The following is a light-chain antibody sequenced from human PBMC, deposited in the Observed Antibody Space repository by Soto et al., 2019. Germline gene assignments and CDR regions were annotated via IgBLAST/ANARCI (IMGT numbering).Light chain of an antibody. V-gene: IGKV1-5*03. CDR3: QQYNTWLT. Sequence: GDRVTITCRASQSISAYLNWYQQKPGKAPKLLIYKASTLQSGVPSRFSGSGSGTEFTLTISSMQPDDFATYYCQQYNTWLTFGGGTKVDIK. CDR2: KAS. J-gene: IGKJ4*01. CDR1: QSISAY.